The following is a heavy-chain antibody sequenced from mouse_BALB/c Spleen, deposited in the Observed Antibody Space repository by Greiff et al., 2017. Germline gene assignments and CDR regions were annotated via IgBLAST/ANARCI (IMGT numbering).Heavy chain of an antibody. CDR3: ARSFDYYGSSYYAMDY. CDR1: GDSITSGY. V-gene: IGHV3-8*02. Sequence: EVKVEESGPSLVKPSQTLSLTCSVTGDSITSGYWNWIRKFPGNKLEYMGYISYSGSTYYNPSLKSRISITRDTSKNQYYLQLNSVTTEDTATYYCARSFDYYGSSYYAMDYWGQGTSVTVSS. D-gene: IGHD1-1*01. CDR2: ISYSGST. J-gene: IGHJ4*01.